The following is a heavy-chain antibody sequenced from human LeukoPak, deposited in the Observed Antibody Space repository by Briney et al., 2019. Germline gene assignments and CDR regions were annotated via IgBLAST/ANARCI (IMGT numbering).Heavy chain of an antibody. V-gene: IGHV3-7*05. CDR1: GFTFTTYW. J-gene: IGHJ4*02. CDR2: IKQDGSDK. CDR3: AKVLAVAGTMIDY. Sequence: GGSLRLSCAASGFTFTTYWMSWVRQAPGKRLEWVANIKQDGSDKYYVDSVKGRFTISRDNAKNSLYLQMNSLRAEDAAVYYCAKVLAVAGTMIDYWGQGTLVTVSS. D-gene: IGHD6-19*01.